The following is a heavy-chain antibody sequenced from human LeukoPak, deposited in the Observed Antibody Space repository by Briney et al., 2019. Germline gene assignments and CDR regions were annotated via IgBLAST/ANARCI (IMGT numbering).Heavy chain of an antibody. CDR1: GFTFSGHE. CDR2: ISTSGSTI. D-gene: IGHD4-17*01. Sequence: GGSLRLSCAASGFTFSGHEMNGVRQTPGKGLEWLSYISTSGSTIYYAVSVKGRFTISRDNAKNSLYLQMNSLRAEDTAIYYCARADPYGDSTPDYWGQGTPVTVSS. V-gene: IGHV3-48*03. J-gene: IGHJ4*02. CDR3: ARADPYGDSTPDY.